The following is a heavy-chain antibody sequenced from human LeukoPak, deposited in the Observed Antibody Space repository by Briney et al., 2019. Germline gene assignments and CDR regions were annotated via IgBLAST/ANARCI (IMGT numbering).Heavy chain of an antibody. CDR3: ASPDRIRQRVTPGGYYYYMDV. CDR2: IIPIFGTA. CDR1: GGTFSSYA. J-gene: IGHJ6*03. V-gene: IGHV1-69*13. D-gene: IGHD2-21*02. Sequence: AASVKVSCKASGGTFSSYAISWVRQAPGQGLEWMGGIIPIFGTANYAQKFQGRVTITADESTSTAYMELSSLRSEDTAVYYCASPDRIRQRVTPGGYYYYMDVWGKGTTVTVSS.